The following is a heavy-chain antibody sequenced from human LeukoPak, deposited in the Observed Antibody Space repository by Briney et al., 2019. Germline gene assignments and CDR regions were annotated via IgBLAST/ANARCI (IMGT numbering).Heavy chain of an antibody. D-gene: IGHD3-9*01. CDR3: ARGRYEQYYDILTGYYIGPYFDY. CDR2: INHSGST. V-gene: IGHV4-34*01. CDR1: GGYFSGYY. J-gene: IGHJ4*02. Sequence: SETLSLTCAVYGGYFSGYYWSWIRQPPGKGLEWIGEINHSGSTNYNPSLKSRVTISVDTSKNQFSLKLSSVTAADTAVYYCARGRYEQYYDILTGYYIGPYFDYWGQGTLVTVSS.